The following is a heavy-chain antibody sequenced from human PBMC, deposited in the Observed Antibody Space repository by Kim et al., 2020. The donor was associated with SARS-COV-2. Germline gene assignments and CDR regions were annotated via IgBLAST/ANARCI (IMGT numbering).Heavy chain of an antibody. CDR2: IFPDGVRT. CDR1: GYTLTSHF. D-gene: IGHD6-6*01. Sequence: ASVKVSCKASGYTLTSHFMHWVRQAPGQGLEWMGAIFPDGVRTLYAQKFKGRVSMTSDTSTSTFHMELSSLRSEDTAVYHCARERISAGKSFDYWGQGTLVTVSS. J-gene: IGHJ4*02. CDR3: ARERISAGKSFDY. V-gene: IGHV1-46*01.